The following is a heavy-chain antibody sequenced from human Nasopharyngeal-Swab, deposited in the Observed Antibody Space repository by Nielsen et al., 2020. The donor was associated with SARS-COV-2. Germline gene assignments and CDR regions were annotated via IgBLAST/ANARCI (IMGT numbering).Heavy chain of an antibody. CDR1: GFTFSSYS. J-gene: IGHJ3*02. D-gene: IGHD4-17*01. V-gene: IGHV3-48*01. Sequence: GESLKISCAASGFTFSSYSMNWVRQAPGKGLEWVSYISSSSSTIYYADSVKGRFTISRDNAKNSLYLQMNSLRAEDTAVYYCARDRYYGTTVLDAFDIWGQGTMVTVSS. CDR3: ARDRYYGTTVLDAFDI. CDR2: ISSSSSTI.